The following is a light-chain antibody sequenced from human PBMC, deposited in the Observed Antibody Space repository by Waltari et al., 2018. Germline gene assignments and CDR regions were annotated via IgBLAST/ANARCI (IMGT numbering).Light chain of an antibody. CDR1: NLRSYY. CDR3: SSRDTNDNPYV. CDR2: GRD. Sequence: SSELTQDPAVSVALGQTVRITCQGENLRSYYANWYQQKPGQAPVLVIYGRDNRPSGIPDRFSGSRSGNTASLTISGAQAEDEADYYCSSRDTNDNPYVFATGTKVTVL. J-gene: IGLJ1*01. V-gene: IGLV3-19*01.